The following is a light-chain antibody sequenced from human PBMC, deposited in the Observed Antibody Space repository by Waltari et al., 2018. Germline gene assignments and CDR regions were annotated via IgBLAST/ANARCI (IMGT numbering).Light chain of an antibody. CDR2: DVS. Sequence: QSALTQPASVSGSPGQAITISCTGTSSDVGGYNYVSWYQQHPGKAHKLMIYDVSKRPSGVYNRVSGSRSGNTASLTISGLQAEDESDYYCSSYTNTNSWLFGGGTKLTVL. CDR3: SSYTNTNSWL. CDR1: SSDVGGYNY. V-gene: IGLV2-14*01. J-gene: IGLJ3*02.